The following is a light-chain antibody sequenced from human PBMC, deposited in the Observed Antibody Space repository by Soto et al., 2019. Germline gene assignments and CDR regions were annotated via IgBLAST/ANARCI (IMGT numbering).Light chain of an antibody. V-gene: IGKV3-20*01. J-gene: IGKJ2*01. CDR1: QTISSSF. CDR2: GAS. Sequence: EIVLTQSPGTLSLSPGERATLSCRASQTISSSFLVWYQQKGGQAPRLLIYGASSRATGIPDRFSGSGSGTVFTLTIIRLEPEDFAVYYCQHYGRTPPYTFGQGTKLEIK. CDR3: QHYGRTPPYT.